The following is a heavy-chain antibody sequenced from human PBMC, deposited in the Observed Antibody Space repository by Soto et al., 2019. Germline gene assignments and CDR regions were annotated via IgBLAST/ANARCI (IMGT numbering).Heavy chain of an antibody. V-gene: IGHV4-39*01. CDR2: IYYSGST. CDR1: GGSISSTNYY. J-gene: IGHJ5*02. Sequence: QLQLQESGPGLVKPSETLSLTCSVSGGSISSTNYYWGWIRQPPGKVLEWIGSIYYSGSTHYNPSLKSRVTISVDTSKNQFSLKLSSVTAADTAVYYCARHPTVRGVTFWWFDPWGQGTRVTVSS. D-gene: IGHD3-10*02. CDR3: ARHPTVRGVTFWWFDP.